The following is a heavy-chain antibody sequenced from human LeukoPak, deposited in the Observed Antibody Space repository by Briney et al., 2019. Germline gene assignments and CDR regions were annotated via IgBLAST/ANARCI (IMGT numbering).Heavy chain of an antibody. J-gene: IGHJ4*02. D-gene: IGHD6-19*01. Sequence: SETLSLTCTVSGASIIGPKWWNWVRLSPGKGMEWIGEIFHSGSTHYNPSLKSRVTISVDTSKNQFSLILTSVTDADTAVYYCARGTLYSGWSYYFGYWGQGSQVTVSS. CDR2: IFHSGST. V-gene: IGHV4-4*02. CDR3: ARGTLYSGWSYYFGY. CDR1: GASIIGPKW.